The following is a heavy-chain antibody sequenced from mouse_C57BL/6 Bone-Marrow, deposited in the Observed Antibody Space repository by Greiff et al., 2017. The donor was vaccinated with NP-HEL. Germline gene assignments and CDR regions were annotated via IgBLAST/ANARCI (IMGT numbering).Heavy chain of an antibody. CDR2: ISRGGSYT. D-gene: IGHD2-5*01. CDR3: ARHYYSNYFDY. CDR1: GFPFSSYG. Sequence: DVQLVESGGDLVKPGGSLKLSCAASGFPFSSYGMSWVRQTPDKRLEWVATISRGGSYTYYPDSVKGRFTLSRDNSKNTLYLQMSILKSEDTAMYYCARHYYSNYFDYWGQGTTLTVSS. J-gene: IGHJ2*01. V-gene: IGHV5-6*01.